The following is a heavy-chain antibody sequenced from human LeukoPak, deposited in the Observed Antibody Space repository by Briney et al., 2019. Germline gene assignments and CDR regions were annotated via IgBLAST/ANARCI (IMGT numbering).Heavy chain of an antibody. CDR1: GYTLTELS. CDR3: ATARGYSGYDLSGTFDY. CDR2: FDPEDGET. Sequence: AASVKVSCKVSGYTLTELSMHRVRQAPGKGLEWMGGFDPEDGETIYAQKFQGRVTMTEDTSTDTAYMELSSQRSEDTAVYYCATARGYSGYDLSGTFDYWGQGTLVTVSS. D-gene: IGHD5-12*01. V-gene: IGHV1-24*01. J-gene: IGHJ4*02.